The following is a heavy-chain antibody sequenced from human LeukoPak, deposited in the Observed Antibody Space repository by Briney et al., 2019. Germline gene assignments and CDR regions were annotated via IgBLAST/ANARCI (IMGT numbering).Heavy chain of an antibody. V-gene: IGHV4-34*01. Sequence: ASETLSLTCAVYGGSFSGYYWSWIRQPPGKGLEWIGEINHSGSTNYNPSLKSRVTISVDTSKNQFSLKLSSVTAADTAVYYCARGDNRRDGYNSSFFDYWGQGTLVTVSS. CDR3: ARGDNRRDGYNSSFFDY. J-gene: IGHJ4*02. CDR2: INHSGST. D-gene: IGHD5-24*01. CDR1: GGSFSGYY.